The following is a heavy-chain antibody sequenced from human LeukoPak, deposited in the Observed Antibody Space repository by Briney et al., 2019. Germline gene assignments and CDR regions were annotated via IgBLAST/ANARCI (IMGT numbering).Heavy chain of an antibody. V-gene: IGHV4-39*01. D-gene: IGHD6-19*01. CDR3: VRLASGLIDY. Sequence: SETLSLTCTVSGGSIDNSHYYWGWIRQPPGEGLEWIASIHYSGSTHYNPSLKSRVTISVDTSKNQISLKLSSVTAADTAVYYCVRLASGLIDYWGQGTLVTVSS. J-gene: IGHJ4*02. CDR1: GGSIDNSHYY. CDR2: IHYSGST.